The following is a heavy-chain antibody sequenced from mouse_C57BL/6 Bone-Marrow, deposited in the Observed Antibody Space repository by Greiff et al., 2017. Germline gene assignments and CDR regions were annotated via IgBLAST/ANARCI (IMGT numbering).Heavy chain of an antibody. CDR1: GFSLTSYG. J-gene: IGHJ3*01. Sequence: VMLVESGPGLVQPSQSLSITCTVSGFSLTSYGVHWVRQSPGKGLEWLGVIWSGGSTDYNAAFISRLSISKDNSKSQVFFKMNSLQADDTAIYYCARNWEQAWFAYWGQGTLVTVSA. CDR3: ARNWEQAWFAY. CDR2: IWSGGST. V-gene: IGHV2-2*01. D-gene: IGHD4-1*01.